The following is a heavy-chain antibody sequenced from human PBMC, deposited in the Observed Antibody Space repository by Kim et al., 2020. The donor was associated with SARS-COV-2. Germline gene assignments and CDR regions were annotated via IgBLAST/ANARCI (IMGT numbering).Heavy chain of an antibody. CDR3: ARLGGSGSYYQGFFDY. CDR2: IYYSGST. J-gene: IGHJ4*02. CDR1: GGSISSYY. Sequence: SETLSLTCTVSGGSISSYYWSWIRQPPGKGLEWIGYIYYSGSTNYNPSLKSRVTISVDTSKNQFSLKLSSVTAADTAVYYCARLGGSGSYYQGFFDYWGQGTLVTVSS. D-gene: IGHD3-10*01. V-gene: IGHV4-59*08.